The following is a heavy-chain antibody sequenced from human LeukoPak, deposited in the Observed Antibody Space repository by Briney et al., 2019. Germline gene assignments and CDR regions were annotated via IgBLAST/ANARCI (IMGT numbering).Heavy chain of an antibody. Sequence: GGSLRLSCAASGFTFSSSWMSWVRQAPGKGLEWVANIKQDGSEKSYVDSAKGRFTISRDDAKTSLYLQMISLRAEDTAVYYCVKDLRGLEGFWGQGTLVIVSS. CDR3: VKDLRGLEGF. V-gene: IGHV3-7*01. CDR2: IKQDGSEK. J-gene: IGHJ4*02. CDR1: GFTFSSSW. D-gene: IGHD3-10*01.